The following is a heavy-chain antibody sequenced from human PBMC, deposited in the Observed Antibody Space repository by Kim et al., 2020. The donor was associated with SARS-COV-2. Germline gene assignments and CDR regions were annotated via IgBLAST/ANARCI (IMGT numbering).Heavy chain of an antibody. V-gene: IGHV3-74*01. Sequence: GGSLRLSCVASGITFSSYWMHWVRQAPGKGLVWVSRIKTDGSYTSYVDSVKGRFTISRDNAKNTLYLQMSSLRAEDTAVYYCAAGSELWGQGTLVTVSS. CDR3: AAGSEL. CDR2: IKTDGSYT. D-gene: IGHD3-10*01. J-gene: IGHJ4*02. CDR1: GITFSSYW.